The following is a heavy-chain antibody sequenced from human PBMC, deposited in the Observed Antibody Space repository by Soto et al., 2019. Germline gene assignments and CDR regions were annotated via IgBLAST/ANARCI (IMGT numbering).Heavy chain of an antibody. J-gene: IGHJ4*02. CDR3: ANSLSAIPGHS. Sequence: EVQLVESGGGLVQSGGSLRLSCAASGFTFSSYWMSWVRQGPGKGPEWVANIKQDGSEIYYVDSVKGRFTISRDNAKSSLYLQMTTLRAEDTAVYHCANSLSAIPGHSWGQGTLVTVSS. V-gene: IGHV3-7*05. D-gene: IGHD6-25*01. CDR2: IKQDGSEI. CDR1: GFTFSSYW.